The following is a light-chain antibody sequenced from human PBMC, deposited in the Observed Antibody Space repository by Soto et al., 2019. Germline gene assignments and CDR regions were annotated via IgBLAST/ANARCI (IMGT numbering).Light chain of an antibody. CDR3: QQYNNYFT. J-gene: IGKJ1*01. Sequence: IQLTQSPSTLSACVGDRVTITCRASQSVQTWLAWFQQKPGKAPKLLIYKATTLETGVPSRFSGSGSETEFTLTISNLQPDDLGTYYCQQYNNYFTFGQGTKVDI. CDR2: KAT. V-gene: IGKV1-5*03. CDR1: QSVQTW.